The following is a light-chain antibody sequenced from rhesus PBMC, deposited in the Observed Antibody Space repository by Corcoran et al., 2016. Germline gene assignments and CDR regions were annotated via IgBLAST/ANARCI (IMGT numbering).Light chain of an antibody. J-gene: IGKJ2*01. V-gene: IGKV1-21*01. CDR2: QAS. Sequence: DIQMTQSPSSLSASVGDRVTITCRASQGISIWLAWYQQTPGKAPKLLLYQASNLQSGVPSRFSGSGSGTDFTLTISSLQPEDFATYYCLPYSSSPYSFGQGAKVEIK. CDR3: LPYSSSPYS. CDR1: QGISIW.